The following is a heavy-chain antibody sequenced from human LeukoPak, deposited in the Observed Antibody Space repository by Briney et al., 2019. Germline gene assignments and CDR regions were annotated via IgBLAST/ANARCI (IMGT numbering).Heavy chain of an antibody. D-gene: IGHD2-21*01. CDR3: TTTYSRSGDDWFDP. J-gene: IGHJ5*02. Sequence: SGTLSLTCTVSGGSISRNYWSWIRKSPGRGLEWIGYIYYSGSTHYNPSLKSRVTMSIDTSKNKFSLKLSSATAADTAIYYCTTTYSRSGDDWFDPWGQGILVTVSS. CDR2: IYYSGST. CDR1: GGSISRNY. V-gene: IGHV4-59*01.